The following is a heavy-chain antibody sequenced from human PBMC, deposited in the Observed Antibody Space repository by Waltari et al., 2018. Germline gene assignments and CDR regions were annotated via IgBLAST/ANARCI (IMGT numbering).Heavy chain of an antibody. CDR1: GGTYSSYA. CDR2: LIAICGTA. V-gene: IGHV1-69*12. CDR3: ARHYGNYNFIY. D-gene: IGHD4-17*01. Sequence: QVQLVQSGAEVRKPGASVMVSCTASGGTYSSYAISWVRPAPGQGREWLGGLIAICGTAKYAKKFQDSDTITADESTSTAYKEMGSQRCENAAVYCCARHYGNYNFIYWGQGTLVTVSS. J-gene: IGHJ4*02.